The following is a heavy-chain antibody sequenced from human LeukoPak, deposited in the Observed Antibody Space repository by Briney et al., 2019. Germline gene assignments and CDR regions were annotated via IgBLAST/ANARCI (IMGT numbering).Heavy chain of an antibody. J-gene: IGHJ2*01. Sequence: TASETLSLTCAVYGGSFSGYHWTWLRQPPGKELEWIGEIHHRGSTTYNPSLKSRVTISVDTSENQLSLKLSSVTAADTAVYYCARGGSGWFWYFDLWGRGALVTVSS. CDR1: GGSFSGYH. V-gene: IGHV4-34*01. CDR2: IHHRGST. D-gene: IGHD6-19*01. CDR3: ARGGSGWFWYFDL.